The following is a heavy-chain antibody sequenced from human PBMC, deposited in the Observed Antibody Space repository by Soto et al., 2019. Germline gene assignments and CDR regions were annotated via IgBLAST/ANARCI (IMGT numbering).Heavy chain of an antibody. Sequence: GSLRLSCAASGFTFSSYGMHWVRQAPGKGLEWVAVISYDGSNKYYADSVKGRFTISRDNSKNTLYLQMNSLRAEDTAVYYCANPEYSSSNYYYGMDVWGQGTTVTVSS. J-gene: IGHJ6*02. CDR1: GFTFSSYG. CDR3: ANPEYSSSNYYYGMDV. D-gene: IGHD6-13*01. V-gene: IGHV3-30*18. CDR2: ISYDGSNK.